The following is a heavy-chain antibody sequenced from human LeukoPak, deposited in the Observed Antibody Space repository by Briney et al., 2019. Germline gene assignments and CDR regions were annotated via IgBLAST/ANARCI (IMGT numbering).Heavy chain of an antibody. CDR3: SRAGWIIPIGLDY. V-gene: IGHV4-38-2*01. CDR1: GYSISRGYY. Sequence: SETLSLTCGVSGYSISRGYYWAWIRQPPGKGLEWIGTIYHIGNTYYTPSLGSRVTISVDASKNEFSLNLKSVTAADTAAYYCSRAGWIIPIGLDYWGQGPLVSVSS. J-gene: IGHJ4*02. CDR2: IYHIGNT. D-gene: IGHD2-2*03.